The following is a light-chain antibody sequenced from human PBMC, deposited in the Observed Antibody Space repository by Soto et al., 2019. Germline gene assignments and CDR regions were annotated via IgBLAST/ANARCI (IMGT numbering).Light chain of an antibody. Sequence: QSALTQPASVSGSPGQSITISCTGTSSDVGGYDYVSWYQQHPGKAPTLLIYDVINRPSGVSFRFSGSKPGNTASLTISGLQAEDEAEYYCSSYTRSSISVFGTGTKVTVL. CDR2: DVI. V-gene: IGLV2-14*01. CDR3: SSYTRSSISV. CDR1: SSDVGGYDY. J-gene: IGLJ1*01.